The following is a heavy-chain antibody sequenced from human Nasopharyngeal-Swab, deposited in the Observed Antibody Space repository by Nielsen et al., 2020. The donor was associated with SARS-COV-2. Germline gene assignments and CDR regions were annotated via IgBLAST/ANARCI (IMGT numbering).Heavy chain of an antibody. J-gene: IGHJ6*03. CDR3: AKDLELGEYYYYFYYMDV. V-gene: IGHV3-30*18. Sequence: GGSLRLSCAASGFTFSSYGIHWVRQAPGRGLEWVAVVSYDGDIKWYADSVKGRFTISRNNSKNSLYLQMNSLRIEDTALYYCAKDLELGEYYYYFYYMDVWGKGTTVTVSS. CDR2: VSYDGDIK. D-gene: IGHD1-26*01. CDR1: GFTFSSYG.